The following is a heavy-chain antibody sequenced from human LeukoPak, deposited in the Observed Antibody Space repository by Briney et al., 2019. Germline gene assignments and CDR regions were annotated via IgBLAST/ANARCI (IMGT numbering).Heavy chain of an antibody. CDR2: INPNSGGT. CDR1: GYTFTGYY. J-gene: IGHJ5*02. CDR3: ARTYYYDSSGYYHRNWFDP. D-gene: IGHD3-22*01. V-gene: IGHV1-2*02. Sequence: ASVKVSCKASGYTFTGYYMHWVRQAPGQGLEWMGWINPNSGGTNYAQKFQGRVTMTRDTSISTAYMELSRLRSDDTAVYYCARTYYYDSSGYYHRNWFDPWGQGTLVTVSS.